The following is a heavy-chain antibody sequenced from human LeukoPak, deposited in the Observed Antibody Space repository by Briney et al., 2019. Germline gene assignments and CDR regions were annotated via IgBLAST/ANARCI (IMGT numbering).Heavy chain of an antibody. CDR1: GFTFSSYW. J-gene: IGHJ5*02. Sequence: PGGSLRLSCAASGFTFSSYWMSWVRQAPGRGLGWVANIKQDGSEKYYVDSVKGRFTISRDNAKNSLYLQMNSLRAEDTAVYYCARDRGYYDFWSGYYTGMGFDPWGQGTLVTVSS. CDR2: IKQDGSEK. CDR3: ARDRGYYDFWSGYYTGMGFDP. V-gene: IGHV3-7*01. D-gene: IGHD3-3*01.